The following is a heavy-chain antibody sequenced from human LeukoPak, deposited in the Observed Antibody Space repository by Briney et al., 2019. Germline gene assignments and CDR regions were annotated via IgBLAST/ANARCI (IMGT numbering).Heavy chain of an antibody. Sequence: GESLKISCKGSGYSFTSYWISWVRQMPGKGLEWMGIIYPGDSDTRYSPSFQGQVTISADKSISTAYLQWSSLKASDTAMYYCARNYDSSGYYPMAFDIWGQGTMVTVSS. CDR3: ARNYDSSGYYPMAFDI. J-gene: IGHJ3*02. V-gene: IGHV5-51*01. D-gene: IGHD3-22*01. CDR2: IYPGDSDT. CDR1: GYSFTSYW.